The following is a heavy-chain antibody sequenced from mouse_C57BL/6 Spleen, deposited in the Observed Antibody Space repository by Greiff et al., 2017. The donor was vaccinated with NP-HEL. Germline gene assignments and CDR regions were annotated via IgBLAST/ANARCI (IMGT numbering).Heavy chain of an antibody. J-gene: IGHJ4*01. Sequence: EVQLQESGPGLVKPSQSLSLTCSVTGYSITSGYYWNWIRQFPGNKLEWMGYISYDGSNNYNPSLKNRISITRDTSKNQFFLKLNSVTTEDTATYYCARDGYYVMDYWGQGTSVTVSS. CDR2: ISYDGSN. V-gene: IGHV3-6*01. CDR3: ARDGYYVMDY. CDR1: GYSITSGYY.